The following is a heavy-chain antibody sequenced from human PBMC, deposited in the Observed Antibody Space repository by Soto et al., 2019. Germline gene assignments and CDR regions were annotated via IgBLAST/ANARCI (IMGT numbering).Heavy chain of an antibody. J-gene: IGHJ4*02. V-gene: IGHV3-21*01. CDR1: GFTFSSYS. D-gene: IGHD5-18*01. CDR3: ARDQPGYSYGYGLGY. CDR2: ISSSSSYI. Sequence: EVQLVESWGGLVKPGGSLRLSCAASGFTFSSYSMNWVRQAPGMGLEWVSSISSSSSYIYYADSVKGRFTISRDNAKNSLYLQMNSLRADDTAVYYCARDQPGYSYGYGLGYWGQGTLVTVSS.